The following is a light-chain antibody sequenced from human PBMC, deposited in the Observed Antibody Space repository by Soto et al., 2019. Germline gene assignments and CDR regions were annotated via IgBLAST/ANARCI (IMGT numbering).Light chain of an antibody. Sequence: QSALTQPASVSGSPGQSITISCTGTSSDVGGYNYVSWHQQHPGKAPKLMIYDVSNRPSGVSNRFSGSKSGNTASLTISGLQDEDEADYYCSSYTSSIPYVFGTGTKLTVL. CDR2: DVS. CDR3: SSYTSSIPYV. J-gene: IGLJ1*01. CDR1: SSDVGGYNY. V-gene: IGLV2-14*01.